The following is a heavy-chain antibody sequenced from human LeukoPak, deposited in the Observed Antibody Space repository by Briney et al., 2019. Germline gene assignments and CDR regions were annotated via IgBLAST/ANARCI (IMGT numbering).Heavy chain of an antibody. V-gene: IGHV1-2*04. CDR2: INPNSGGT. J-gene: IGHJ2*01. CDR1: GYTFTGYY. CDR3: ARVPYSSSWWYFDL. D-gene: IGHD6-13*01. Sequence: ASVKVSCKASGYTFTGYYMHWVQQAPGQGLEWMGWINPNSGGTNYAQKFQGWVTMTRDTSISTAYMELSRLRSDDTAVYYCARVPYSSSWWYFDLWGRGTLVTVSS.